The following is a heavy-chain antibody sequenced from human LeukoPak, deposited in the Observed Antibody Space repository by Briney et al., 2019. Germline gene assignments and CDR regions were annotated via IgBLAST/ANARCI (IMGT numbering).Heavy chain of an antibody. D-gene: IGHD3-16*01. CDR2: IIPIFGTA. CDR1: GGTFSSYA. CDR3: ARDVRGSTVRPNWFDP. V-gene: IGHV1-69*01. Sequence: GSSVNVSCKASGGTFSSYAISWVRQAPGQGLEWMGGIIPIFGTANYAQKFQGRVTITADESTSTAYMELSSLRSEDTAVYYCARDVRGSTVRPNWFDPWGQGTLVTVSS. J-gene: IGHJ5*02.